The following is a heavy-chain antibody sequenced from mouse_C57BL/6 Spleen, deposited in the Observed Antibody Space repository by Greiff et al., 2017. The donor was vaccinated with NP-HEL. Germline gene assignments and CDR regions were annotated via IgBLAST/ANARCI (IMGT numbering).Heavy chain of an antibody. Sequence: EVQRVESGPGLAKPSQTLSLTCSVTGYSITSDYWNWIRKFPGNKLEYMGYISYSGSTYYNPSLKSRISITRDTSKNQYYLQLNSVTTEDTATYYCARRGFYGNYPWYFDVWGTGTTVTVSS. CDR2: ISYSGST. D-gene: IGHD2-1*01. CDR1: GYSITSDY. CDR3: ARRGFYGNYPWYFDV. V-gene: IGHV3-8*01. J-gene: IGHJ1*03.